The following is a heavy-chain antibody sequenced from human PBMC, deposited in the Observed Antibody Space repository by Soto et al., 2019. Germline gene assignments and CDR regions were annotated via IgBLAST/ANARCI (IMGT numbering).Heavy chain of an antibody. D-gene: IGHD3-10*01. CDR3: ARDLDGSGSYYTDY. V-gene: IGHV1-18*01. CDR1: GYMFSGFG. CDR2: IRPYDGNT. Sequence: QVQLVQSGAEVKKPGASVKVSCKASGYMFSGFGINWVRQAPGQGLEWMGWIRPYDGNTDYAQNLQGRLTMTTDTSARTAYMELRSLTSDDTAVYYCARDLDGSGSYYTDYWGPGTLVTVSS. J-gene: IGHJ4*02.